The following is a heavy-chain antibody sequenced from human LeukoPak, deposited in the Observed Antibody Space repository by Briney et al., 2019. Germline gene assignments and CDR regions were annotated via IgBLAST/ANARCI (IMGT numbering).Heavy chain of an antibody. D-gene: IGHD3-10*01. CDR2: ISGDGGST. CDR1: GFTFSNYA. J-gene: IGHJ4*02. CDR3: AKHLWRDLLWFGEGYYFGY. Sequence: PGGSLRLSCAASGFTFSNYAMSWVRQAPGKGLECVSVISGDGGSTYYADSVKGRFTISRDNSKNTLYLQMNSLRAEDTAVYYCAKHLWRDLLWFGEGYYFGYWGQGTLVTVSS. V-gene: IGHV3-23*01.